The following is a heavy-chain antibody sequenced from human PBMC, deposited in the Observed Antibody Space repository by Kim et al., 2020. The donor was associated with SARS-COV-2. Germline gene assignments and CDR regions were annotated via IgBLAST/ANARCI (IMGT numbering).Heavy chain of an antibody. Sequence: GGSLRLSCAASGFTFSSYAMSWVRQAPGTGLEWVSAISGSAVSTYYADSVKGRFTISRDNSKNTVYLQMNSLRAEDTAVYHCAKALVGVAPFDCWGQGTLVTVSS. J-gene: IGHJ4*02. V-gene: IGHV3-23*01. CDR1: GFTFSSYA. D-gene: IGHD6-19*01. CDR3: AKALVGVAPFDC. CDR2: ISGSAVST.